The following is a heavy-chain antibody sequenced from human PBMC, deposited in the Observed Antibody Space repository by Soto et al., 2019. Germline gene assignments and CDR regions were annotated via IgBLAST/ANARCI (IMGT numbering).Heavy chain of an antibody. J-gene: IGHJ4*02. Sequence: ASVKVSCKASGYTFTSYDINWVRQATGQGLEWMGWMNPNSGNTGYAQKFQGRVTMTRSTSISTAYMELSSLRSEDTAVYYCARESFYESSRLLDYWGQGTLVTVSS. CDR3: ARESFYESSRLLDY. V-gene: IGHV1-8*01. CDR2: MNPNSGNT. CDR1: GYTFTSYD. D-gene: IGHD3-22*01.